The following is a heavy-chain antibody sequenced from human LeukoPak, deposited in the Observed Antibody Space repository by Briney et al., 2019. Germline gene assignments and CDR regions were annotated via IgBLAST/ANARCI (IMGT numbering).Heavy chain of an antibody. CDR3: AKDFHSSGYYFEFWTFDY. CDR2: ISGSGGST. D-gene: IGHD3-22*01. V-gene: IGHV3-23*01. CDR1: GFTFSSYA. J-gene: IGHJ4*02. Sequence: PGVSLRLSCAASGFTFSSYAMSWVRQAPGKGLEWVSAISGSGGSTYYADSVKGRFTISRDNSKNTLYLQMNSLRAEDTAVYYCAKDFHSSGYYFEFWTFDYWGQGTLVTVSS.